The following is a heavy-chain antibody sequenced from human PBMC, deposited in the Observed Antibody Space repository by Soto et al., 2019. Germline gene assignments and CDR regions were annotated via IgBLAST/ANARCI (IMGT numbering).Heavy chain of an antibody. D-gene: IGHD3-10*01. V-gene: IGHV4-34*01. CDR3: ARGLGLKDYYYYYYYMDV. CDR2: INHSGST. J-gene: IGHJ6*03. CDR1: GGSFSGYY. Sequence: SETLSLTCAVYGGSFSGYYWSWIRQPPGKGLEWIGEINHSGSTNYNPSLKSRVTISVDTSKNQFSLKLSSVTAADTAVYYCARGLGLKDYYYYYYYMDVWGKGTTVTVSS.